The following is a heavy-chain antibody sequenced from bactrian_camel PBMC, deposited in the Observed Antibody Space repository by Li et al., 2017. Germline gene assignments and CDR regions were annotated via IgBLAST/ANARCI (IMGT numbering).Heavy chain of an antibody. J-gene: IGHJ4*01. V-gene: IGHV3S1*01. CDR2: IVDTGNT. Sequence: VQLVESGGGLVQPGGSLRLSCAASGFVFNVFWMYWVRQAPGKGLEWVSTIVDTGNTHYADSVKGRFTISQDRTKNTIYLQMTMLKPEDTATYYCNMGSWISDYRCTVHWGQVTQVTVS. CDR3: NMGSWISDYRCTVH. CDR1: GFVFNVFW. D-gene: IGHD4*01.